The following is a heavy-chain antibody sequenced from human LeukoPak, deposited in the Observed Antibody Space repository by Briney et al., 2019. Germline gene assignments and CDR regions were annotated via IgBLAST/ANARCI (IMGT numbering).Heavy chain of an antibody. J-gene: IGHJ4*02. Sequence: GGSLRLSCAASGFTFSSYSMNWVRQAPGKGLEWVSSIGSSSSYIYYADSVKGRFTISRDNAKNSLYLQMNSLRAEDTAVYYCARGGGCSSTSCYTDFDYWGQGTLVTVSS. CDR3: ARGGGCSSTSCYTDFDY. CDR1: GFTFSSYS. CDR2: IGSSSSYI. V-gene: IGHV3-21*01. D-gene: IGHD2-2*02.